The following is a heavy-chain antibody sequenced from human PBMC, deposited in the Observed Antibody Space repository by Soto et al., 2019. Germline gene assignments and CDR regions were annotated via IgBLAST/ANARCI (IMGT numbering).Heavy chain of an antibody. CDR2: IYHSGST. V-gene: IGHV4-4*02. CDR3: ARGYSGSWYREYYYYGMDV. CDR1: GGSISSSNW. J-gene: IGHJ6*02. D-gene: IGHD6-13*01. Sequence: QVQLQESGPGLVKPSGTLSLTCAVSGGSISSSNWWSWVRQPPGKGLEWIGEIYHSGSTNYNPSPNSRVAIAVDTSKNQFSLKLSSVTAADTAVYYCARGYSGSWYREYYYYGMDVWCQGTTVTVSS.